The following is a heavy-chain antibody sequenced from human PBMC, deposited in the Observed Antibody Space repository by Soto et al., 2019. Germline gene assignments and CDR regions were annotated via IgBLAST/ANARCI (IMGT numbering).Heavy chain of an antibody. V-gene: IGHV1-69*12. CDR2: IIPIFGTA. CDR1: GGTFSSYA. D-gene: IGHD5-18*01. Sequence: QVQLVQSGAEVKKPGSSVKVSCKASGGTFSSYAISWVRQAPGQGLEWMGGIIPIFGTANYAQKFQGRVTITAEESTSTAYMELSSLRSEDTAVYFCATVDTAMVYYYDGMDVWGQGTTVTVSS. CDR3: ATVDTAMVYYYDGMDV. J-gene: IGHJ6*02.